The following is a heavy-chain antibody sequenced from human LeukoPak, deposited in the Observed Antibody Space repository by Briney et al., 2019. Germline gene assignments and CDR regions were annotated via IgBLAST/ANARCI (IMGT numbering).Heavy chain of an antibody. CDR1: GFTFSGSA. J-gene: IGHJ6*02. CDR3: TRHMSSYGYYYYYGMDV. D-gene: IGHD5-18*01. V-gene: IGHV3-73*01. CDR2: IRSKANSYAT. Sequence: HPGGSLRLSCAASGFTFSGSAMHWVRQASGKGLEWVGRIRSKANSYATAYAASVKGRFTISRDDSKNTAYLQMNSLKTEDTAVYYCTRHMSSYGYYYYYGMDVRGQGTTVTVSS.